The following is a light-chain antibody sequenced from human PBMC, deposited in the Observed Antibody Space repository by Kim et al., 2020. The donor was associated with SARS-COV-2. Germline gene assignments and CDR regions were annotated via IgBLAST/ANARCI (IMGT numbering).Light chain of an antibody. J-gene: IGKJ1*01. CDR1: KVINNS. CDR3: QKYDSAPWT. CDR2: GAS. Sequence: ASVGDRVTITCRASKVINNSLAWYQQKPGKAPPGLIYGASTLHSGVPSRFSGSGSGTDFTLTISSLQPEDVGTYYCQKYDSAPWTFGHGTKVDIK. V-gene: IGKV1-27*01.